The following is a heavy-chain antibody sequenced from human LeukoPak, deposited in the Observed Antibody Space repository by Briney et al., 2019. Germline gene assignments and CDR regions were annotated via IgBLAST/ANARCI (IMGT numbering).Heavy chain of an antibody. V-gene: IGHV4-59*01. Sequence: SETLSLTCSVPGVSITSYYWNWIRQPPGKGLEWIGYIYDSGSTNYNPSLKSRVTISVDTSKNQFSLKLRSVTAADTAVYYCARVDSAVAIDYWGQGILVTVSS. CDR2: IYDSGST. CDR1: GVSITSYY. D-gene: IGHD6-19*01. CDR3: ARVDSAVAIDY. J-gene: IGHJ4*02.